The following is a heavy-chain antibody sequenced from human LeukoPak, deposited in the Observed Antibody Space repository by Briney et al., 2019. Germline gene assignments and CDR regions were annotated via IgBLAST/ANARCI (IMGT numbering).Heavy chain of an antibody. Sequence: SQTLSLTCAISGDSVSSNTAIWNWIRQSPSRGLEWLGRTYYRSGWYHDYAPSVKGRITINPDTSKNQLSLQLNSVTPEDTAVYYCAREWTDLGVRLGWFDSWGQGTLVTVSS. V-gene: IGHV6-1*01. CDR2: TYYRSGWYH. D-gene: IGHD3/OR15-3a*01. CDR1: GDSVSSNTAI. J-gene: IGHJ5*01. CDR3: AREWTDLGVRLGWFDS.